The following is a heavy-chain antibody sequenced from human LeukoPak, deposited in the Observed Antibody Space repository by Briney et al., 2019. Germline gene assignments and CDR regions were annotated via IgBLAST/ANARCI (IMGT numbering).Heavy chain of an antibody. V-gene: IGHV4-59*01. CDR2: IYYSGST. J-gene: IGHJ4*02. CDR3: ARGRVCSSTSCYPTFDY. D-gene: IGHD2-2*01. CDR1: GGSISSYY. Sequence: SETLSLTCTVSGGSISSYYWSWIRQPPGKGLEWIGYIYYSGSTNYNPSLKSRVTISVDTSKNQFSLKLSSVTAADTAVYYCARGRVCSSTSCYPTFDYWGQGTLVTVSS.